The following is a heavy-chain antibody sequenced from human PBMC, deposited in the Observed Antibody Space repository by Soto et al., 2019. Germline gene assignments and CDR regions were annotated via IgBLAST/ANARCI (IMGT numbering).Heavy chain of an antibody. CDR2: IYYSGST. CDR3: ARHSDTAMVTVHY. CDR1: GGSISSSSYY. V-gene: IGHV4-39*01. D-gene: IGHD5-18*01. Sequence: QLQLQESGPGLVKPSETLSLTCTVSGGSISSSSYYWGWIRQPPGKGLEWIGSIYYSGSTYFNPSLKSRVTISVDTSKNQFSLKLSSVTAADRAVYYCARHSDTAMVTVHYWGQGTLVTVSS. J-gene: IGHJ4*02.